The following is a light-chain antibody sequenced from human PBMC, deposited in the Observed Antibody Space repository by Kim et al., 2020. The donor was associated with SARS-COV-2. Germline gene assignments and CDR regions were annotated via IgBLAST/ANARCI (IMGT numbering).Light chain of an antibody. CDR3: NSRDSSGNHRVV. J-gene: IGLJ2*01. V-gene: IGLV3-19*01. Sequence: LGQTVRITCQGDSLRSYYASWYQQKSGQAPVLVIYGKNNRPSGIPDRFSGSSSGNTASLTITGAQAEDEADYYCNSRDSSGNHRVVFGGGTQLTVL. CDR1: SLRSYY. CDR2: GKN.